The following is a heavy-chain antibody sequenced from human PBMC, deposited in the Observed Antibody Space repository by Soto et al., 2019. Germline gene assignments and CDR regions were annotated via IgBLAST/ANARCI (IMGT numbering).Heavy chain of an antibody. J-gene: IGHJ6*02. V-gene: IGHV1-18*01. CDR3: ARSPYYDFWSGYYPHGMDV. CDR1: GYTFTSYG. D-gene: IGHD3-3*01. CDR2: ISAYNGNT. Sequence: QVQLVQSGAEVKKPGASVKVSCKASGYTFTSYGISWVRQAPGQGLEWMGWISAYNGNTNYAQKLQGRVTMTTDPSTSTAYMELRSLRSDDTAVYYCARSPYYDFWSGYYPHGMDVWGQGTTVTVSS.